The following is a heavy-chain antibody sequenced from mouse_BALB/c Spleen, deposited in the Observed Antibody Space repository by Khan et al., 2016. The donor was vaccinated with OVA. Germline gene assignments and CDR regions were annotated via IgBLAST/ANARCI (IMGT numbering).Heavy chain of an antibody. V-gene: IGHV2-2*02. CDR2: IWSGGST. Sequence: QVQLKESGPGLVQPSQSLSITCTVSGFSLTNYGVHWVRQSPGKGLEWLGVIWSGGSTDYHAAFISRLSISKDNSKSQVFFKMNSLQPNDTAMYSFARNYDYGEGLAYWGQGTLVTVSA. CDR3: ARNYDYGEGLAY. CDR1: GFSLTNYG. J-gene: IGHJ3*01. D-gene: IGHD2-4*01.